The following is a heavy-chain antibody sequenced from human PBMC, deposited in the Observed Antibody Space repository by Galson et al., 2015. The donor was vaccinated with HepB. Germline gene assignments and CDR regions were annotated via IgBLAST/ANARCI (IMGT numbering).Heavy chain of an antibody. CDR2: ISSSSSYI. J-gene: IGHJ4*02. CDR3: AASGGYGDLY. V-gene: IGHV3-21*01. Sequence: SRRLSCAASGFTLSSYSMNWVRQAPGKGLEWVSSISSSSSYIYYADSVKGRFTISRDNAKNSLYLQMNSLRAEDTAVYYCAASGGYGDLYWGQGTLVSVSS. CDR1: GFTLSSYS. D-gene: IGHD4-17*01.